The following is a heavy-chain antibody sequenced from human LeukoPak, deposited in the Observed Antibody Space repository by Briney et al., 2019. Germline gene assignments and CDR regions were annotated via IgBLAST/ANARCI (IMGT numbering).Heavy chain of an antibody. Sequence: PGRSLRLSCAASGFTFSSYAMHWVRQAPGKGLEWVAVISYDGSNKYYADSVKGRFTISRDNSKNTLYLQMNSLRAEDTAVYYCARGLYGDYFFDYWGQGTLVTVSS. CDR1: GFTFSSYA. CDR2: ISYDGSNK. D-gene: IGHD4-17*01. V-gene: IGHV3-30-3*01. CDR3: ARGLYGDYFFDY. J-gene: IGHJ4*02.